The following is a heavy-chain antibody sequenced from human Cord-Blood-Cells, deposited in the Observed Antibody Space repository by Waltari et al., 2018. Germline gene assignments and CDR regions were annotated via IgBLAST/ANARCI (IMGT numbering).Heavy chain of an antibody. CDR1: GFTFSSYG. Sequence: QVQLVESGGGVVQPGRSLRLSCAAFGFTFSSYGMHWVRQAPGKGLEWVAVIWYDGSNKYYADSVKGRFTISRDNSKNTLYLQMNSLRAEDTAVYYCAREKGSSSWYFDLWGRGTLVTVSS. V-gene: IGHV3-33*01. CDR3: AREKGSSSWYFDL. D-gene: IGHD6-13*01. CDR2: IWYDGSNK. J-gene: IGHJ2*01.